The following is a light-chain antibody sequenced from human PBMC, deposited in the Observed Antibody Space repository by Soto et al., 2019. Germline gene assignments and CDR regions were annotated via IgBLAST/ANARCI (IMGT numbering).Light chain of an antibody. CDR3: SSYTTSNTRQTV. V-gene: IGLV2-14*01. Sequence: SLLTQPASLSGSPGQSITISCTGNSSDVGGYNYVSWYQQHPGKAPKFMIYDVSNRPSGVSNRFSGSKSGNTASLTISGLQAEDEADYYCSSYTTSNTRQTVFGTGTKVTVL. CDR1: SSDVGGYNY. CDR2: DVS. J-gene: IGLJ1*01.